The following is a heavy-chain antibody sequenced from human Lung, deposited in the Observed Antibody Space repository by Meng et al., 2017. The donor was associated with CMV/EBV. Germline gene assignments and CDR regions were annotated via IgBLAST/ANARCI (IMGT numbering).Heavy chain of an antibody. Sequence: GSLRLSCAASGFTFSSYSMNWVRQAPGEGLEWVSSISNSGAYIYYADSVKGRFNISRDNAQHSLFLHMNSLRAEDSAVYYCERDVSPRSSAYFAIYYLYALDVWXQGTTVXVSS. CDR2: ISNSGAYI. CDR3: ERDVSPRSSAYFAIYYLYALDV. D-gene: IGHD2-21*01. J-gene: IGHJ6*02. CDR1: GFTFSSYS. V-gene: IGHV3-21*01.